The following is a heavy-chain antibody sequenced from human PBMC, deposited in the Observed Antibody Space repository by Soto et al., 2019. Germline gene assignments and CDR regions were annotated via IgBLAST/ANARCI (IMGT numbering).Heavy chain of an antibody. CDR3: ARFRGSYGMEV. V-gene: IGHV1-69*02. J-gene: IGHJ6*02. CDR2: IIPILGIA. D-gene: IGHD3-10*01. Sequence: SVKVSCKASAGTFSSYTISWVRQAPGQGLEWMGRIIPILGIANYAQKFQGRVTITADKSSSTAYMELSSLRSEDTAVYYCARFRGSYGMEVWGQGTTVTVSS. CDR1: AGTFSSYT.